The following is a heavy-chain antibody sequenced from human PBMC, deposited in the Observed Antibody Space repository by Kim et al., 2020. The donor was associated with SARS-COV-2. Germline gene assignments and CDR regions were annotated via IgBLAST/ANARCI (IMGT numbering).Heavy chain of an antibody. J-gene: IGHJ4*02. D-gene: IGHD3-16*01. CDR2: VKSKTDGGTI. V-gene: IGHV3-15*01. Sequence: GGSLRLSCEASGLTFSKAWMNWVRQAPGKGLEWVGRVKSKTDGGTIDYAAPVKGRFTIARDDSRNTVYLQMNSLKTEDTAVYYCATGAGPVYWGRGTLVAVSS. CDR3: ATGAGPVY. CDR1: GLTFSKAW.